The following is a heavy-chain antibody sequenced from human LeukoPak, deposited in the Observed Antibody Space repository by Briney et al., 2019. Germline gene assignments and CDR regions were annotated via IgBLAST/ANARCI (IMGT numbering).Heavy chain of an antibody. CDR3: ARDNSGSGSYIQLDY. V-gene: IGHV3-30-3*01. J-gene: IGHJ4*02. CDR2: TSSDGGNK. D-gene: IGHD3-10*01. Sequence: GGSLRLSCAASGFTFSSYAMYWVRQAPGKGLEWVAITSSDGGNKYYADSVKGQFTISRDNSKNTLYLQMNSLRTEDTAVYYCARDNSGSGSYIQLDYWGQGTRVTVSS. CDR1: GFTFSSYA.